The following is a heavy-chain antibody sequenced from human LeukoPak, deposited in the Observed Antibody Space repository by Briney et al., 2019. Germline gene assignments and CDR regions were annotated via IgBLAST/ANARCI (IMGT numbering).Heavy chain of an antibody. D-gene: IGHD6-19*01. V-gene: IGHV4-34*01. Sequence: PSETLSLTCAVYGGSFSGYYWSWIRQPPGKGLEWIGEINHSGSTNSNPSLKSRVTISVDTSKNQFSLKLRSVTAADTAVDYCARGGFVYSSGWYFPSLYYFDYWGQGTLVTVSS. J-gene: IGHJ4*02. CDR3: ARGGFVYSSGWYFPSLYYFDY. CDR1: GGSFSGYY. CDR2: INHSGST.